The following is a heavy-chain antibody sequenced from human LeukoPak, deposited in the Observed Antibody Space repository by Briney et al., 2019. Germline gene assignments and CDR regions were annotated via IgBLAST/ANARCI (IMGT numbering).Heavy chain of an antibody. J-gene: IGHJ6*03. V-gene: IGHV4-4*07. Sequence: PSETLSLTCTVSGGSISSYYWSRIRQPAGKGLEWIGRIYTSGSTNYNPSLKSRVTMSVDTSKNQFSLKLSSVTAADTAVYYCARSHVAAAGTDKAYYYYYYMDVWGKGTTVTISS. CDR2: IYTSGST. D-gene: IGHD6-13*01. CDR3: ARSHVAAAGTDKAYYYYYYMDV. CDR1: GGSISSYY.